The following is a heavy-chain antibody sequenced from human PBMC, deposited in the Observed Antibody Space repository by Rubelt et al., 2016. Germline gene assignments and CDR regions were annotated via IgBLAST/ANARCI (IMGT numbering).Heavy chain of an antibody. CDR1: GYTFTSYG. CDR2: ISASNGNT. Sequence: QVQLVQSGAEVKKPGASVKVSCKASGYTFTSYGISWVRQAPGQGLEWMGWISASNGNTNYAEKLQGRVTMTTETSTSTAYMGLRSLRSDDTAVYYCARRDGYNWDDAFDIWGQGTMVTVSS. CDR3: ARRDGYNWDDAFDI. V-gene: IGHV1-18*01. D-gene: IGHD5-24*01. J-gene: IGHJ3*02.